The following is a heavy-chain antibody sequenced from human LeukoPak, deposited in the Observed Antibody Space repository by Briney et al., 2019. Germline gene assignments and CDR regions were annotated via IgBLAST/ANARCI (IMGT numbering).Heavy chain of an antibody. CDR3: ARAGFYSGWYVVDF. D-gene: IGHD6-19*01. CDR2: IYSGGNT. CDR1: GFTVSNNY. Sequence: GGTLRLSCAASGFTVSNNYMSWVRQRPGKGLEWVSVIYSGGNTYYADSVRGRFTISRDNSQNTLYLQMNSLRVDDTALYFCARAGFYSGWYVVDFWGHGTLVTVSS. V-gene: IGHV3-53*03. J-gene: IGHJ4*01.